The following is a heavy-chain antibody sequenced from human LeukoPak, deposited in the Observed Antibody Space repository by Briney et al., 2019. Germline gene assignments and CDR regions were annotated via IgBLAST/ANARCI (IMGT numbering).Heavy chain of an antibody. V-gene: IGHV1-2*02. CDR1: GYTFTGYY. D-gene: IGHD3-22*01. Sequence: GASVKVSCEASGYTFTGYYMHWVRQAPGQGLEWMGWINPNSGGTNYAQKFQGRVTMTRDTSISTAYMELSRLRSDDTAVYYCARGTRITMIVVAPAPFDYWGQGTLVTVSS. J-gene: IGHJ4*02. CDR3: ARGTRITMIVVAPAPFDY. CDR2: INPNSGGT.